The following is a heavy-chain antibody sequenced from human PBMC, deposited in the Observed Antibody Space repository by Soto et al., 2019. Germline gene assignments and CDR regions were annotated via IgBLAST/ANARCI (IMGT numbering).Heavy chain of an antibody. CDR2: TNPNSGNT. CDR3: ARSPKITIFGVVNIYYMDV. CDR1: GYTFTSYD. D-gene: IGHD3-3*01. Sequence: ASVKVSCKASGYTFTSYDINWVRQATGQGLEWMGWTNPNSGNTGYAQKFQGRVTMTRNTSISTAYMELSSLRSEDTAVYYCARSPKITIFGVVNIYYMDVWGKGTTVTVS. V-gene: IGHV1-8*01. J-gene: IGHJ6*03.